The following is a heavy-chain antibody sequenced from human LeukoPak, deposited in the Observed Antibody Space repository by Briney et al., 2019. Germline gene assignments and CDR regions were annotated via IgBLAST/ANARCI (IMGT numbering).Heavy chain of an antibody. CDR2: ISSSSSYI. J-gene: IGHJ4*02. Sequence: GGSLRLSCAASGFTFSSYSMTWVRQAPGKGLGWVSSISSSSSYIYYADSVKGRFTISRDNAKNSLYLQMNSLRAEDTAVYYCARDPDDSLYFDYWGQGTLVTVSS. CDR3: ARDPDDSLYFDY. CDR1: GFTFSSYS. D-gene: IGHD1-1*01. V-gene: IGHV3-21*01.